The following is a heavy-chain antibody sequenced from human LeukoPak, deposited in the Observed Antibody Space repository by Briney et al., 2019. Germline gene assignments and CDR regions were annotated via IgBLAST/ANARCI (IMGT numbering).Heavy chain of an antibody. CDR2: IYYSGST. J-gene: IGHJ4*02. V-gene: IGHV4-39*01. Sequence: SETLSLTCTVPGGSISSSSYYWGWIRQPPGKGLEWIGSIYYSGSTYYNPSLKSRVTISVDTSKNQFSLKLSSVTAADTAVYYCARAKVVAALNFDYWGQGTLVTVSS. D-gene: IGHD2-15*01. CDR1: GGSISSSSYY. CDR3: ARAKVVAALNFDY.